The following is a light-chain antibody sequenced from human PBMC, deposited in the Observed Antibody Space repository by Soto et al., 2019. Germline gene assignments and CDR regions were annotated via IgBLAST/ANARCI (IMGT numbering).Light chain of an antibody. CDR3: QQYYSTLPLT. Sequence: IQLTQSPSSLSASVGDIFTFTCRASQSISTYLNWYQQKPGQPPKLLIYWASTRESGVPDRFSGSGSGTDFTLTISSLQAEDVEVYYCQQYYSTLPLTFGGGTKV. J-gene: IGKJ4*01. CDR1: QSISTY. CDR2: WAS. V-gene: IGKV4-1*01.